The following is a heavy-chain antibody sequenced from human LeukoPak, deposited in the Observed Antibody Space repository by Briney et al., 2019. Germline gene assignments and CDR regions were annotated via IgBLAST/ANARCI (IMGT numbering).Heavy chain of an antibody. D-gene: IGHD5-12*01. Sequence: GGSLRLSCAASGFTFSSYGMHWVRQAPGKGLEWVAVIWYDGSTKYYADSVKGRFTISRDNSKNTLYLQMNSLRAEDTAVYYCARSRPFSVATFDYWGQGTLVTVSS. CDR1: GFTFSSYG. V-gene: IGHV3-33*08. CDR2: IWYDGSTK. J-gene: IGHJ4*02. CDR3: ARSRPFSVATFDY.